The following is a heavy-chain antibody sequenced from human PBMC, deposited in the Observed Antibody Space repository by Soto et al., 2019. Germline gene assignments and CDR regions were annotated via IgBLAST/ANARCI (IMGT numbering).Heavy chain of an antibody. CDR1: GLPFSSYS. D-gene: IGHD5-18*01. CDR3: AKWTGLRYYYGMDV. J-gene: IGHJ6*02. V-gene: IGHV3-23*01. CDR2: ISGSGGST. Sequence: GGSMILSCAASGLPFSSYSMSWVRQAPGKGLEWVSAISGSGGSTYYADSVKGRFTISRDNSKNTLYLQMNSLRAEDTAVYYCAKWTGLRYYYGMDVWGQGTTVTVS.